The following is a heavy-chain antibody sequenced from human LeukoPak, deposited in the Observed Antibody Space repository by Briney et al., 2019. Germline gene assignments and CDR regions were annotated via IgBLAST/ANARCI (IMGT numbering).Heavy chain of an antibody. CDR3: ASDIVVVPAATDYYYYMDV. CDR2: IYYSGST. CDR1: GGSISSYY. Sequence: SETLSLTCTVSGGSISSYYWSWIRQPPGKGLEWIGYIYYSGSTNYNPSLKSRVTISVDTSKNQFSLKLSSVTAADTAVYYCASDIVVVPAATDYYYYMDVWGKGTTVTVSS. D-gene: IGHD2-2*01. V-gene: IGHV4-59*01. J-gene: IGHJ6*03.